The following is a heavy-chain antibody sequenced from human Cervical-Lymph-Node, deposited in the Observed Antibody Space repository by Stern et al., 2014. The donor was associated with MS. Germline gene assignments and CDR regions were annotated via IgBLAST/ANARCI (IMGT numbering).Heavy chain of an antibody. CDR3: ARDPAVLIQGSYYGMDV. Sequence: VHLVESGAEVKKPGSSVKVSCKASGGSFSTFAITWVRQAPGQGLEWMAGITPLFGTRNYAHKFQDRVSLTADTSTNTVYMELSGLRSDDTAVYYCARDPAVLIQGSYYGMDVWGQGTTVTVSS. D-gene: IGHD2-21*01. CDR2: ITPLFGTR. J-gene: IGHJ6*02. CDR1: GGSFSTFA. V-gene: IGHV1-69*06.